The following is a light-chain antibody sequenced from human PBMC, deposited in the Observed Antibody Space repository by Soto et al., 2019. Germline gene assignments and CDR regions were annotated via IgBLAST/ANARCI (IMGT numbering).Light chain of an antibody. V-gene: IGKV3-20*01. J-gene: IGKJ4*01. CDR1: QNVNNNY. CDR2: GPS. CDR3: QQFGGSPPVT. Sequence: EIVLTQSPGTLSLSPGERATLSCRASQNVNNNYLAWYQQKPGQPPKLLIFGPSSRATGIPDRFSGSGSGTDFTLTISRLEPEDFAVYYCQQFGGSPPVTFGGGTKVEIK.